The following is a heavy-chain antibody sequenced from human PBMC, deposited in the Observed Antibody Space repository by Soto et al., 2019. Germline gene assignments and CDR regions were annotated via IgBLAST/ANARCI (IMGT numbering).Heavy chain of an antibody. CDR1: GVTFSSYG. D-gene: IGHD3-22*01. Sequence: GGSLRLSCAASGVTFSSYGMHGVRQDPGKGLEWVAVISYDGSNKYYADSVKGRFTISRDNSKNTLYLQMNSLRAEDTAVYYCAKDDRWLADYWGQGTLVTVSS. CDR3: AKDDRWLADY. J-gene: IGHJ4*02. V-gene: IGHV3-30*18. CDR2: ISYDGSNK.